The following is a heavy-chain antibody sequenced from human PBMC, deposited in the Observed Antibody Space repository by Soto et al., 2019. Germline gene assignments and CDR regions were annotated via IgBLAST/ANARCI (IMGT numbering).Heavy chain of an antibody. J-gene: IGHJ4*02. CDR3: ARGPSGYDSNY. CDR2: IKQDGSEK. D-gene: IGHD5-12*01. Sequence: EVQLVESGGGLVQPGGSLRLSCAASGFTFSSYWMSWVRQAPGKGLEWVANIKQDGSEKYYVDSVKGRFTISRDNAKNSLYLQMDSLRAEDTAVYYCARGPSGYDSNYWGQGTLVTVSS. V-gene: IGHV3-7*01. CDR1: GFTFSSYW.